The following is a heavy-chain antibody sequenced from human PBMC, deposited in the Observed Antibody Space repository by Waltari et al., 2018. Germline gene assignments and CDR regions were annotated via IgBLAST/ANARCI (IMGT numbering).Heavy chain of an antibody. CDR1: GDSFTTSW. J-gene: IGHJ6*03. D-gene: IGHD2-2*01. V-gene: IGHV5-10-1*01. Sequence: EVQLVQSGAEVTKPGESLRISCKGSGDSFTTSWITGVRQMPGKGLEWMGRIDPSDSYTNYSPSFQGHVTISADRSINTAYLQWSSLKASDTAIYYCARTSTRDFYYMDVWGKGTTVTVSS. CDR2: IDPSDSYT. CDR3: ARTSTRDFYYMDV.